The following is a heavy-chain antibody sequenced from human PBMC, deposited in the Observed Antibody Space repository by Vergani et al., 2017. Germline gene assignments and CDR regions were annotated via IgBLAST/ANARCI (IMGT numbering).Heavy chain of an antibody. CDR2: IYYSGST. J-gene: IGHJ4*02. V-gene: IGHV4-59*12. CDR1: GGTISSYY. CDR3: ARGFSTMVRGVTVDY. D-gene: IGHD3-10*01. Sequence: QVQLQQWGAGLLKPSQTLSLTCTVSGGTISSYYWSWIRQPPGKGLEWIGYIYYSGSTNYNPSLKSRVTISVDTSKNQFSLKLSSVTAADTAVYYCARGFSTMVRGVTVDYWGQGTLVTVSS.